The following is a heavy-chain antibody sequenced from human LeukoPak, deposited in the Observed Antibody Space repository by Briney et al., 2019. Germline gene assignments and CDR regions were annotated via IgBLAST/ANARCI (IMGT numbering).Heavy chain of an antibody. D-gene: IGHD3-10*01. CDR2: IFHGGTT. Sequence: SETLSLTCTVSGYSITSSYFWGWIRQPPGKGLEWIGSIFHGGTTYYNPSLKSRVTLSLDTSKNQFSLKLSSVTAADTAVYYCARGGYYGSGNDFRFDPWGQGTLVTVSS. J-gene: IGHJ5*02. CDR1: GYSITSSYF. V-gene: IGHV4-38-2*02. CDR3: ARGGYYGSGNDFRFDP.